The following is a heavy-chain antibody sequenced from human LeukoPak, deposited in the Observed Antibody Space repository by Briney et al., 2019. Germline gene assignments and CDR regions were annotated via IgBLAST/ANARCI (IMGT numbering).Heavy chain of an antibody. J-gene: IGHJ6*03. CDR2: INPNSGGT. V-gene: IGHV1-2*02. CDR3: ARDVVVAAPGYYMDV. CDR1: GYTFTGYY. D-gene: IGHD2-15*01. Sequence: ASVKVSCKASGYTFTGYYMHWVREAPGQGLEWMGWINPNSGGTNYAQKFQGRVTMTRDTSISTAYMELSRLRSDDTAVYYCARDVVVAAPGYYMDVWGKGTTVTVS.